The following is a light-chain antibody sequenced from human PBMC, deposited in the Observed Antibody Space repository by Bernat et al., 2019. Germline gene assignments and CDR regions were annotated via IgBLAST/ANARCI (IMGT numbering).Light chain of an antibody. V-gene: IGLV2-14*03. CDR3: TSYTSTSALYV. J-gene: IGLJ1*01. Sequence: QSALTQPASVSGSPGQSITISCTGTNSDVGGYKFVSWYQHHPGKAPKLIIYDVTNRPSGISDRFSGSKSANTASLTISGLRAEDEADYFCTSYTSTSALYVFGTGTNVTVL. CDR2: DVT. CDR1: NSDVGGYKF.